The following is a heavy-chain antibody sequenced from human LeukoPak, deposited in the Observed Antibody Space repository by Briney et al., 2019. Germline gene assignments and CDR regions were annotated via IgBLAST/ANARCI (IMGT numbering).Heavy chain of an antibody. Sequence: GGSLRLSCAASGFTFDDYAMHWVRQAPGKGLEWVSLISGDGGSTYYADSVKGRFTISRDNSKNSLYLQVNSLRTEDTALYYCAKHGSGALWFDPWGQGTLVTVSS. J-gene: IGHJ5*02. CDR1: GFTFDDYA. V-gene: IGHV3-43*02. CDR2: ISGDGGST. D-gene: IGHD3-10*01. CDR3: AKHGSGALWFDP.